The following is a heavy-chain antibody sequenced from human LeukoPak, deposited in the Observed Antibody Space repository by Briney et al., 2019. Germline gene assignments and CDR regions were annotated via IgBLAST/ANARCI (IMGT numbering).Heavy chain of an antibody. CDR2: IYSGGST. V-gene: IGHV3-53*01. J-gene: IGHJ6*03. CDR3: ARESVASYYYYYMDV. Sequence: GGSLRLSCAASGFTVSSNYMSWVRQAPGKGLEWVSVIYSGGSTYYADSVKGRFTISRDNSKNTLYLQMNSLRAEDPAVYYCARESVASYYYYYMDVWGKGTTVTVSS. D-gene: IGHD4-23*01. CDR1: GFTVSSNY.